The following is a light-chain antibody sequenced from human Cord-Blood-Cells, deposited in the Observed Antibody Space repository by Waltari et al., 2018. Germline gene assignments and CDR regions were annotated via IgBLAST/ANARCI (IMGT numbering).Light chain of an antibody. J-gene: IGKJ4*01. CDR1: QGISSA. CDR2: DAS. CDR3: QQFNSYPFT. V-gene: IGKV1-13*02. Sequence: ALQLTQSPSSLSASEGDRVTITSRASQGISSALAWYQQKPGTAPKLLIYDASSLESGVPSRFSGSGSGTDVTLNISSLQPEDVATYYCQQFNSYPFTLGGGTKVEIK.